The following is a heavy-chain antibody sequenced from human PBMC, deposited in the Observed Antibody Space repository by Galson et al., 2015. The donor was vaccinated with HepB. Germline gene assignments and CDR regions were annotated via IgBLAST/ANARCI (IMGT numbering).Heavy chain of an antibody. CDR2: INEDGSRT. Sequence: SLRLSCAGSGVTFSRYWMHWVRQAPGKGLVWVSRINEDGSRTYYADSVRGRFTISRDNAKNMVYLQMNSLRAEDTAVYHCAKDHGRPDDYLGQGTLVTVST. J-gene: IGHJ4*02. V-gene: IGHV3-74*01. CDR1: GVTFSRYW. CDR3: AKDHGRPDDY. D-gene: IGHD5-24*01.